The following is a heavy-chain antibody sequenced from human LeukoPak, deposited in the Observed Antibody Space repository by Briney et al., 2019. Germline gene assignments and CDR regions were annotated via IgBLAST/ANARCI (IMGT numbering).Heavy chain of an antibody. CDR1: GFTFSSYS. D-gene: IGHD6-6*01. J-gene: IGHJ4*02. V-gene: IGHV3-21*01. Sequence: GGSLSLSCAASGFTFSSYSMNWVRQAPGKGLEWVSSISSSSSYIYYADSVKGRFTISRDNAKNSLYLQMNSLRAEDTAVYYCATSYSSSSPCDYWGQGTLVTVSS. CDR2: ISSSSSYI. CDR3: ATSYSSSSPCDY.